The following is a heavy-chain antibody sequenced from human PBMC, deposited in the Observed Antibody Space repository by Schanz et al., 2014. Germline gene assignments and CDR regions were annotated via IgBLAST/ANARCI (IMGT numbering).Heavy chain of an antibody. Sequence: QVQLVQSGAEVKKPGASVKVSCKASGYTFTSYGINWVRQAPGQGLEWMGWISPYNGNTNYAQKLQGRVTMTADTATSTAYMDLRSLRSDDTAVYYCAREQSPYTNSSDVRYFDYWGQGTLVTVSS. V-gene: IGHV1-18*01. CDR1: GYTFTSYG. CDR2: ISPYNGNT. D-gene: IGHD6-6*01. J-gene: IGHJ4*02. CDR3: AREQSPYTNSSDVRYFDY.